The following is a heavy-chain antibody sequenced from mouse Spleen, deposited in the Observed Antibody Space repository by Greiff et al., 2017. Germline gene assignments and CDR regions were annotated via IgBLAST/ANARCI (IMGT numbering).Heavy chain of an antibody. V-gene: IGHV7-1*01. CDR3: ARGYYYEGYFDY. CDR1: GFTFSDFY. J-gene: IGHJ2*01. D-gene: IGHD1-1*01. Sequence: EVKVVESGGGLVQSGRSLRLSCATSGFTFSDFYMEWVRQAPGKGLEWIAASRNKANDYTTEYSASVKGRFIVSRDTSQSILYLQMNALRAEDTAIYYCARGYYYEGYFDYWGQGTTLTVSS. CDR2: SRNKANDYTT.